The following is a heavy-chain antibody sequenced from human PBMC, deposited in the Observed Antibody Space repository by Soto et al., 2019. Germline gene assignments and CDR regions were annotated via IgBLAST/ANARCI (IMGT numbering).Heavy chain of an antibody. D-gene: IGHD2-8*01. CDR2: ISGSGGST. V-gene: IGHV3-23*01. CDR3: AKGGCTNGVCYPRMDV. Sequence: PGGSLRLSCAASGFTFSSYAMSWVRQAPGKGLEWVSAISGSGGSTYYADSVKGRFTISRDNSKNTLYLQMNSLRAEDTAVYYCAKGGCTNGVCYPRMDVWGQGTTVTVS. CDR1: GFTFSSYA. J-gene: IGHJ6*02.